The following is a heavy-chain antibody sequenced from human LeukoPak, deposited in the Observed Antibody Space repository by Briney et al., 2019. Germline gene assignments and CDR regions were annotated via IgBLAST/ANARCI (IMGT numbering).Heavy chain of an antibody. CDR2: IYSGGTT. Sequence: GGSLRLSCEASGFTVSSNYMSWVRQAPGKGLEWVSVIYSGGTTYYADSVKGRFTISRDNSKNTLYLQMNCLRAEDTAVYYCAGWPSSSWYKVAAFGIWGQGTMVTVSS. V-gene: IGHV3-53*01. D-gene: IGHD6-13*01. J-gene: IGHJ3*02. CDR3: AGWPSSSWYKVAAFGI. CDR1: GFTVSSNY.